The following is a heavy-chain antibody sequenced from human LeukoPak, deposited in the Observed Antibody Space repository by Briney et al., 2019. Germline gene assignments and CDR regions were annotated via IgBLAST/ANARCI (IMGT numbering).Heavy chain of an antibody. Sequence: PSETLSLTCAVYGGSFSGYYWSRIRQPPGKGLEWIGEINHSGSTNYNPSLKSRVTISVDTSKNQFSLKLSSVTAADTAVYYCAVEAVAAAMFDYWGQGTLVTVSS. D-gene: IGHD6-13*01. V-gene: IGHV4-34*01. CDR1: GGSFSGYY. CDR3: AVEAVAAAMFDY. J-gene: IGHJ4*02. CDR2: INHSGST.